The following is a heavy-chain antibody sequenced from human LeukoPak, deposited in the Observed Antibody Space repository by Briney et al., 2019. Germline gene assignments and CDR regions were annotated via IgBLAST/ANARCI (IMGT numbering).Heavy chain of an antibody. CDR1: GFTLSTYS. D-gene: IGHD3-9*01. V-gene: IGHV3-21*01. Sequence: GGSLRLSCAASGFTLSTYSMNWVRQAPGKGLEWVSSISSSSSYIYYADSVKGRFTISRDNAKNSLFLQMNSLRAEDTAVYYCARATSDNILTGYYSPWGQGTLVTVSS. CDR2: ISSSSSYI. CDR3: ARATSDNILTGYYSP. J-gene: IGHJ5*02.